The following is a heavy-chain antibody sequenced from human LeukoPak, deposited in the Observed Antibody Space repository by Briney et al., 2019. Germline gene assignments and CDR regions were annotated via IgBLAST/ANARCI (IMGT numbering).Heavy chain of an antibody. CDR1: GYTFTTYS. J-gene: IGHJ4*02. Sequence: AASVKVSCKASGYTFTTYSKYTIHWVRQAPGQRLEWMGWINAGNDKTQYSQKFQGRVTITGDTSANTVYMELNSLISEDTAVYYCARDSDTSGWAWVYWGQGTLVTVSS. CDR2: INAGNDKT. V-gene: IGHV1-3*01. D-gene: IGHD6-19*01. CDR3: ARDSDTSGWAWVY.